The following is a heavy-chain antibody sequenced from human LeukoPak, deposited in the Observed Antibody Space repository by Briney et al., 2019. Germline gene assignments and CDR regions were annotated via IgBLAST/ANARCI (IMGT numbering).Heavy chain of an antibody. CDR1: GYTFTSYF. Sequence: ASVKVSCKASGYTFTSYFMHWVRQAPGKGLEWMGGFDPEDGETIYAQKFQGRVTMTEDTSTDTAYMELSSLRSEDTAVYYCATIRYSSLGFDPWGQGTLVTVSS. V-gene: IGHV1-24*01. J-gene: IGHJ5*02. CDR3: ATIRYSSLGFDP. D-gene: IGHD6-13*01. CDR2: FDPEDGET.